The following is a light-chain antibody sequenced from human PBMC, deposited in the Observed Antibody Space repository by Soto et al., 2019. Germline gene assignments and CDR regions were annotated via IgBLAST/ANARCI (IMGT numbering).Light chain of an antibody. CDR1: QYIGTY. CDR3: QQNHGR. CDR2: AAT. V-gene: IGKV1-39*01. Sequence: DIQMTQSPSSLSASVGDRVTITCRASQYIGTYLNWYQQKSGKAPKILISAATTLRSGIPSRFSGSRSRTDFTPAISSLQPEDFATYYWQQNHGRFGQGTTVEIK. J-gene: IGKJ1*01.